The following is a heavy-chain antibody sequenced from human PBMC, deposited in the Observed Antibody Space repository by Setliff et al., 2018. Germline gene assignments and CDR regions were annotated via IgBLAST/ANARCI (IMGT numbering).Heavy chain of an antibody. V-gene: IGHV4-61*02. Sequence: SETLSLTCTVTGGSFDSGTHYWSWIRQPAGKVPEWIGLIQGTGNTNYNPSLQSRATTSIDTSKNQISLKITSVTAADTALYSCAGTPARGTTWLSPFDYWGQGIQVTVSS. CDR1: GGSFDSGTHY. D-gene: IGHD3-9*01. CDR3: AGTPARGTTWLSPFDY. CDR2: IQGTGNT. J-gene: IGHJ4*02.